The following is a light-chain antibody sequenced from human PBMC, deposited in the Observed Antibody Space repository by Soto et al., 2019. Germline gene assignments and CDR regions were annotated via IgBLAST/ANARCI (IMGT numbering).Light chain of an antibody. V-gene: IGKV3-11*01. Sequence: EILLTQSPATLSLSPGERAPLSCRASQSVNIYLAWYQQKPGQAPRLLIYDASNRATGIPARFSGSGSGTDFTLTISSLEPEDIEVYYCQQRSNWRVTFGGGTKVDIK. CDR3: QQRSNWRVT. J-gene: IGKJ4*01. CDR2: DAS. CDR1: QSVNIY.